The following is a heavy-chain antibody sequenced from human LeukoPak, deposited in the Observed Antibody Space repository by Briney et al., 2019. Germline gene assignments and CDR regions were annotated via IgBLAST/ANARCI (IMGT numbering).Heavy chain of an antibody. CDR2: ISGSGGST. D-gene: IGHD3-10*01. J-gene: IGHJ3*02. Sequence: PGGSLRLSCAASGFTFSTYAMSWVRQAPGKGLEWVSAISGSGGSTCYADSVKGRFTISRDNSKNTLYLQMNSLRAEDTAVYYCATTMVRGGKAFDIWGQGTMVTVSS. CDR3: ATTMVRGGKAFDI. CDR1: GFTFSTYA. V-gene: IGHV3-23*01.